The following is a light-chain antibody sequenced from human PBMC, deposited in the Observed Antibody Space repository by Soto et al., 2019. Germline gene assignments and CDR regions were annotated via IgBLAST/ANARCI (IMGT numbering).Light chain of an antibody. CDR1: QSVSSSY. CDR2: GAS. CDR3: QEYGSSPQT. V-gene: IGKV3-20*01. Sequence: EIVLTQSPGTLSLSPGESATLSCRASQSVSSSYLAWYQQKPGQAPRLLIYGASSRATGIPDRFSGSGSGTDFTLTISILEPEDFAVYYCQEYGSSPQTFGQGTKVDIK. J-gene: IGKJ1*01.